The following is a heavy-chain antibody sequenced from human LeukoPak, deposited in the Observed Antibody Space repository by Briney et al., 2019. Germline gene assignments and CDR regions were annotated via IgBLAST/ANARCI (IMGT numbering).Heavy chain of an antibody. J-gene: IGHJ4*02. V-gene: IGHV3-74*03. CDR3: TRSGFANGYDY. D-gene: IGHD2-8*01. CDR2: ITPDGTDT. CDR1: GFSFSGHW. Sequence: GGSLRLSCVASGFSFSGHWMHWVRQAPGKGLVAVSRITPDGTDTAYADSVKGRFTISRGNAKNTLYLEMNSLTAEDTALYYCTRSGFANGYDYWGQGPLVTVSS.